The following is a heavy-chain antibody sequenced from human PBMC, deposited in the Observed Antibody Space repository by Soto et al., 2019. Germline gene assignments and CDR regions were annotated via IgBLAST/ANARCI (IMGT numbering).Heavy chain of an antibody. CDR1: GGSFSGNY. CDR3: ARGLRYYDILTGYNYYYYGMDV. Sequence: PSETLSLTCAVYGGSFSGNYWSWIRQPPGKGLEWIGEINHSGSTNYNPSLKSRVTISVDTSKNQFSLKLSSVTAADTAVYYCARGLRYYDILTGYNYYYYGMDVWGQGTTVTVSS. J-gene: IGHJ6*02. D-gene: IGHD3-9*01. CDR2: INHSGST. V-gene: IGHV4-34*01.